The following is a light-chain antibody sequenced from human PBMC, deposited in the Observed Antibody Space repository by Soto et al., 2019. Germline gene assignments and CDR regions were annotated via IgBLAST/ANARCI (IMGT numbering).Light chain of an antibody. CDR2: KAS. Sequence: EIQLTQSPSTLSASLGDRVTITCRASQSISNWLAWHQQKPGKAPKLLIYKASSLESGVPSRFSGSGSGTEFTLTISSLQPDDFATYYCQQYNGLITFGQGTRLEIK. J-gene: IGKJ5*01. CDR3: QQYNGLIT. V-gene: IGKV1-5*03. CDR1: QSISNW.